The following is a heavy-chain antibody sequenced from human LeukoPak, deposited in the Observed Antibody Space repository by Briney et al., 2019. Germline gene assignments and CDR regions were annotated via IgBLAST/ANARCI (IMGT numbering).Heavy chain of an antibody. D-gene: IGHD6-19*01. J-gene: IGHJ6*02. V-gene: IGHV3-74*01. Sequence: GGSLRLSCAASGFTFSSYWMHWVRQAPGKGLVWVSRVKTDGSYTSYADSVKGRFTVSRDNFKSTVFLQMSTLRAEDTAVYYCAKGSGWSYSHGMDVWGQGTTVTVSS. CDR1: GFTFSSYW. CDR2: VKTDGSYT. CDR3: AKGSGWSYSHGMDV.